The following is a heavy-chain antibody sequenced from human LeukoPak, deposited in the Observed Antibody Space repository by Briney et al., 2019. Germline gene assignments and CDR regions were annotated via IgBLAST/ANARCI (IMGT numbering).Heavy chain of an antibody. CDR1: GFTFTKYG. CDR3: AKDLIGCGYPFDY. CDR2: ISGFGDTT. Sequence: PGGSLRLSCAASGFTFTKYGMTWIRQAPGKGLEWVSGISGFGDTTYYADSVKGRFTISRDNSKNTVYLQINSLRAEDTAEYYCAKDLIGCGYPFDYWGQGTLVTVSS. D-gene: IGHD3-22*01. V-gene: IGHV3-23*01. J-gene: IGHJ4*02.